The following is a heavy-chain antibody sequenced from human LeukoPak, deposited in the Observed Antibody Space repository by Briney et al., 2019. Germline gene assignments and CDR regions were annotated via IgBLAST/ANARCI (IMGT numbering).Heavy chain of an antibody. V-gene: IGHV3-30-3*01. D-gene: IGHD3-10*01. Sequence: GGSLRLSCAASGFTFSTYFMHWVRQAPGKGLEWVADIASDGSHTFYVESVKGRFTISRDNSKNTLYLQMNSLRAEDTAVYFCARERQDTIIHSGAFDIWGEGTMVTVSS. J-gene: IGHJ3*02. CDR1: GFTFSTYF. CDR3: ARERQDTIIHSGAFDI. CDR2: IASDGSHT.